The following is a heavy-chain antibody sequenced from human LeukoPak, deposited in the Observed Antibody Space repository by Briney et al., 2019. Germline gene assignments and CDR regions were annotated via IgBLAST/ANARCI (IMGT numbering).Heavy chain of an antibody. V-gene: IGHV3-23*01. CDR3: ARGAAFAASWYLDY. CDR1: GFTFSSFA. J-gene: IGHJ4*02. CDR2: ITGSGVST. D-gene: IGHD6-13*01. Sequence: GGSLELSCAASGFTFSSFAMTWVRQAPGKGLEWVSAITGSGVSTYYAGSVKGRFTISRDNSKNTVYLHMNSLRGEDTAVYYCARGAAFAASWYLDYWGQGTLVAVSS.